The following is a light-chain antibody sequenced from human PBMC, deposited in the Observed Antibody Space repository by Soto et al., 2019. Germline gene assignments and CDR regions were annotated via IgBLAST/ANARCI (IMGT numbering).Light chain of an antibody. J-gene: IGKJ1*01. CDR1: QSISMS. CDR3: QESHSYFWGT. CDR2: GAS. V-gene: IGKV1-39*01. Sequence: DIQMTQSPSSLSASVGDRVTITCRTSQSISMSLNWYQQKPGRAPSVLIYGASRLHSGVPSRFSGGGSGTDFTLTISSLQPEDFATYYCQESHSYFWGTFGPGTKVEIK.